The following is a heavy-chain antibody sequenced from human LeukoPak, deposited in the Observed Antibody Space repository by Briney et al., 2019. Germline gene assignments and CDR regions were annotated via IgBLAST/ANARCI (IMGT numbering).Heavy chain of an antibody. CDR1: GFTFSDYN. Sequence: GGSLRLSCAASGFTFSDYNMNWVRQAPGKGLEWVSYITNGGSTIHHADSVKGRFTISRDNAKKTLYLQMNSLRAEDTAVYYCARSIGLTGGGVDVWGQGTLVTVSS. CDR3: ARSIGLTGGGVDV. V-gene: IGHV3-11*01. D-gene: IGHD2-8*02. CDR2: ITNGGSTI. J-gene: IGHJ4*02.